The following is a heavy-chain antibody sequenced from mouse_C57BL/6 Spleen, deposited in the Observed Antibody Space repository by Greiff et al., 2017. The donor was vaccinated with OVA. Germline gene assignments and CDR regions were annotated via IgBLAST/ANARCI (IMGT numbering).Heavy chain of an antibody. Sequence: EVMLVESGGGLVQPGGSLSLSCAASGFTFTDYYMSWVRQPPGKALEWLGFIRNKANGYTTEYSASVKGRFTISRDNSQSILYLQMNALRAEDSATYYCARYDDGYSWYFDVWGTGTTVTVSS. D-gene: IGHD2-3*01. CDR2: IRNKANGYTT. CDR3: ARYDDGYSWYFDV. CDR1: GFTFTDYY. V-gene: IGHV7-3*01. J-gene: IGHJ1*03.